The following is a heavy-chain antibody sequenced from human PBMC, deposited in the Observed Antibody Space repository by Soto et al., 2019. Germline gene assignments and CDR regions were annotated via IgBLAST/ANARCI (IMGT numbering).Heavy chain of an antibody. Sequence: GASVKVSCKASGYTFTSYYMHWVRQAPGQGLEWMGIINPSGGSTSYAQKFQGRVTMATDTSSKTAYMELRSLRSDDTAVYYCAKDGGHGARMHICGMDVWGQGTTVTVSS. CDR3: AKDGGHGARMHICGMDV. CDR2: INPSGGST. V-gene: IGHV1-46*01. D-gene: IGHD2-21*01. J-gene: IGHJ6*02. CDR1: GYTFTSYY.